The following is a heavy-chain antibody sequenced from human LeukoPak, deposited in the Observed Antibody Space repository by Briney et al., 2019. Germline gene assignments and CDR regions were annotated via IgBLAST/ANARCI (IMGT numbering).Heavy chain of an antibody. CDR1: GGSISSYY. Sequence: ASETLSLTCTVSGGSISSYYWSWIRQPPGKGLEWIGYIYYSGSTNYNPSLKSRVTISVDTSKNQFSLKLSSVTAADTAVYYCARTYSGYDYSNWFDPWGQGTLVTVSS. J-gene: IGHJ5*02. CDR3: ARTYSGYDYSNWFDP. CDR2: IYYSGST. D-gene: IGHD5-12*01. V-gene: IGHV4-59*01.